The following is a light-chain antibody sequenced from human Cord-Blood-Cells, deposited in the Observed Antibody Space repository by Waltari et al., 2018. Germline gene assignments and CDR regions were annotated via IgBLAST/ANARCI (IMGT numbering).Light chain of an antibody. CDR1: QSLSSY. J-gene: IGKJ3*01. CDR3: QQSYSTPFT. V-gene: IGKV1-39*01. Sequence: DIQMTQSPYSLSASVGDRVTITCRASQSLSSYLNWYQQKPGTAPKLLIYAASSLQSGVPSSFSGSGSGTDFTLTISSLQPEDFATYYGQQSYSTPFTFGPGTKVEIK. CDR2: AAS.